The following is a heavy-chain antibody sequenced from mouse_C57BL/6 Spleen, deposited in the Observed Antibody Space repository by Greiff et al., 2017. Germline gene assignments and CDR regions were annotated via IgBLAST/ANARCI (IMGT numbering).Heavy chain of an antibody. V-gene: IGHV7-3*01. Sequence: EVKLVESGGGLVQPGGSLSLSCAASGFTFTDYYMSWVRQPPGKALEWLGFIRNKANGYTTEYSASVKGRFTISRDNSQSILYLQMNALRAEDSATYYCARYYYGSSIDYWGQGTTLTVSS. CDR1: GFTFTDYY. J-gene: IGHJ2*01. D-gene: IGHD1-1*01. CDR3: ARYYYGSSIDY. CDR2: IRNKANGYTT.